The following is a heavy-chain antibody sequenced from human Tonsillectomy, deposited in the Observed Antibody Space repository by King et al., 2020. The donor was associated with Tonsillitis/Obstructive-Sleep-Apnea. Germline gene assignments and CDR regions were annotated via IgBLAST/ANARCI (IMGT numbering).Heavy chain of an antibody. CDR2: IYYSGST. Sequence: VQLQESGPGLVKPSETLSLTCTVSGGSISSYYWSWIRPPPGKGLEWIGYIYYSGSTNYNPSLKSRVTISVDTSKNQFSLKLSSVTAADTAVYYCASSVSGYDFWSGYVIDYWGQGTLVTVSS. J-gene: IGHJ4*02. CDR3: ASSVSGYDFWSGYVIDY. V-gene: IGHV4-59*08. D-gene: IGHD3-3*01. CDR1: GGSISSYY.